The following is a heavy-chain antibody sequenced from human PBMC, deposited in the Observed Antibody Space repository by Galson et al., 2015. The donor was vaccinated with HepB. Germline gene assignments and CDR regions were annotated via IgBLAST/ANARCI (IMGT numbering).Heavy chain of an antibody. D-gene: IGHD3-16*01. Sequence: SLRLSCAASGFTFSSHGMHWVRQAPGKGLQWVAVISYDGSNKYYGDSVKGRFTISRDNSKNTLYLQMNSLRPEDTALYYCAKESGDFGWGVFNIWGQGTMVTVSS. CDR2: ISYDGSNK. CDR1: GFTFSSHG. J-gene: IGHJ3*02. V-gene: IGHV3-30*18. CDR3: AKESGDFGWGVFNI.